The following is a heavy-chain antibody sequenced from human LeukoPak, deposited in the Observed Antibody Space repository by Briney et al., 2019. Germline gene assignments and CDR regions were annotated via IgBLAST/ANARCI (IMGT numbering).Heavy chain of an antibody. Sequence: SETLSLTCTVSGGSISSGGYYWSWIRQHPGKGLEWIGYIYYSGSTNYNPSLKSRVTISVDTSKNQFSLKLSSVTAADTAVYYCAREALPAAYFDYWGQGTLVTVSS. CDR3: AREALPAAYFDY. CDR2: IYYSGST. J-gene: IGHJ4*02. V-gene: IGHV4-61*08. CDR1: GGSISSGGYY. D-gene: IGHD2-2*01.